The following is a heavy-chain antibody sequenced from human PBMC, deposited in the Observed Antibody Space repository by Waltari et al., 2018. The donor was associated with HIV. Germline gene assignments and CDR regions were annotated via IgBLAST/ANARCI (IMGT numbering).Heavy chain of an antibody. CDR1: GGSISSYY. D-gene: IGHD6-13*01. CDR3: ARDRQQLAREHPGYYYGMDV. CDR2: IYYSGST. Sequence: QVQLQESGPGLVKPSETLSLTCTVSGGSISSYYWSWIRQPPGKGLEWIGYIYYSGSTNYNPSLKSRVTISVDTSKNQFSLKLSSVTAADTAVYYCARDRQQLAREHPGYYYGMDVWGQGTTVTVSS. J-gene: IGHJ6*02. V-gene: IGHV4-59*01.